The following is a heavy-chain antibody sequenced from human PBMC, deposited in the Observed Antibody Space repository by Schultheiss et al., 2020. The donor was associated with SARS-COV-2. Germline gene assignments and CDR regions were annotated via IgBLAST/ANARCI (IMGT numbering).Heavy chain of an antibody. Sequence: SETLSLTCAVYGESFSGYYWSWIRQPPGKGLEWIGEVNHSGSTNYNPSLKSRVAISVDTSKNQFSLKLSSVTAADTAVYYCAIREDTAMVFDYWGQGTLVTVSS. CDR1: GESFSGYY. CDR3: AIREDTAMVFDY. J-gene: IGHJ4*02. D-gene: IGHD5-18*01. CDR2: VNHSGST. V-gene: IGHV4-34*01.